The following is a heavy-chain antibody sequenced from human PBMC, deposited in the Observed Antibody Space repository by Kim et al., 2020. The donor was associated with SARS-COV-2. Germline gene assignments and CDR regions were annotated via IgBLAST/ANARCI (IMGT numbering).Heavy chain of an antibody. CDR2: ISWNSGNI. D-gene: IGHD6-19*01. CDR1: GFSFDDYA. Sequence: GGSLRLSCTASGFSFDDYAMHWVRQAPGKGLEWVSGISWNSGNIGYADSVKGRFTISRDNVKNSLYLQMNSLRTEDTAFYYCAKDTTPTGYTDGWYIDYWGQGMLVIVSS. J-gene: IGHJ4*02. CDR3: AKDTTPTGYTDGWYIDY. V-gene: IGHV3-9*01.